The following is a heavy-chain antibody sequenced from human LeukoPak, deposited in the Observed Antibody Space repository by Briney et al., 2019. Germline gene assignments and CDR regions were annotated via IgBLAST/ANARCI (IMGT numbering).Heavy chain of an antibody. J-gene: IGHJ4*02. V-gene: IGHV3-33*01. Sequence: GGSLRLSCAASGFSFSDHGMHWVRQAPGTGLEWVAVIWFDGSNKYYAESVEGRFTVSRDNSRYTLNLEMNSLRAEDTAVYYCARDAYCSSTSCYEIDYWGQGTLVTVSS. CDR3: ARDAYCSSTSCYEIDY. CDR2: IWFDGSNK. CDR1: GFSFSDHG. D-gene: IGHD2-2*01.